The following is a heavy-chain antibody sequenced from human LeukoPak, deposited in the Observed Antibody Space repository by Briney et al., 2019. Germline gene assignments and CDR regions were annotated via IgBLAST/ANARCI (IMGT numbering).Heavy chain of an antibody. CDR2: ISSSSSTI. V-gene: IGHV3-48*01. J-gene: IGHJ5*02. CDR1: GFTFSSYS. CDR3: ANGRRAVAGFGFWFDP. D-gene: IGHD6-19*01. Sequence: GGSLRLSCAASGFTFSSYSMNWVRQAPGKGLEWVSYISSSSSTIYYADSVKGRFTISRDNAKNSLYLQMNSLRAEDTAVYYCANGRRAVAGFGFWFDPWGQGTLVTVSS.